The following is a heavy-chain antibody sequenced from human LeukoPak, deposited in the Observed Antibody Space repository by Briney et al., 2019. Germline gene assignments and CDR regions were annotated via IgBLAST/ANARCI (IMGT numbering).Heavy chain of an antibody. CDR3: ARDGDSSGYYYPLASDAFDI. J-gene: IGHJ3*02. V-gene: IGHV3-30-3*01. CDR1: GFTFSSYA. D-gene: IGHD3-22*01. CDR2: ISYDGSNK. Sequence: GGSLRLSCAASGFTFSSYAMHWVRQAPGKGLEWVAVISYDGSNKYYADSVKGRFTISRDNSKNTLYLQMNSLRAEDMAVYYCARDGDSSGYYYPLASDAFDIWGQGTMVTVSS.